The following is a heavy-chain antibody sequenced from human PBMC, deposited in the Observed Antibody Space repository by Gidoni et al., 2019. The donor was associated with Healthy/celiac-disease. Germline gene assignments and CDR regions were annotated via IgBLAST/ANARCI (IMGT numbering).Heavy chain of an antibody. CDR1: GGSISSGGYY. D-gene: IGHD2-2*01. CDR2: IYYSGST. CDR3: ARDAHCSSTSCAGSGYYGMDV. Sequence: QVQLQESGPGLVKPSQTLSLTCTVSGGSISSGGYYWSWIRQHPGKGLEWLGYIYYSGSTYYNPSLKSRVTISVDTSKNQFSLKLSSVTAADTAVYYCARDAHCSSTSCAGSGYYGMDVWGQGTTVTVSS. V-gene: IGHV4-31*03. J-gene: IGHJ6*02.